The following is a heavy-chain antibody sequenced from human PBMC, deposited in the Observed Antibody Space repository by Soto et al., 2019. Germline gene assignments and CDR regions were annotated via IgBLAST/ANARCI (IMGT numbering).Heavy chain of an antibody. CDR2: IIPIFGTA. Sequence: QVQLVQSGAEVKKPGSSVKVSCKASGGTFSSYAISWVRQAPGQGLEWMGGIIPIFGTANYAQKFQGRVTITADESTSTAYMELSSLRSEDTAVYYCARAGGGAGMWIYYYGMDVWGQGTTVTVSS. J-gene: IGHJ6*02. V-gene: IGHV1-69*12. CDR3: ARAGGGAGMWIYYYGMDV. CDR1: GGTFSSYA. D-gene: IGHD3-10*01.